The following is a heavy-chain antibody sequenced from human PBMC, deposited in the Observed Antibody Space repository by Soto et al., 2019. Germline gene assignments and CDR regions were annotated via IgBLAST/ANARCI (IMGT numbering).Heavy chain of an antibody. CDR1: GFTFSDYH. Sequence: PGGSLRLSCAASGFTFSDYHMSWIRQAPGKGLEWVSYIRSRDNYTNYAESVKGRFTTSRDNAKNSLYLQINSLRAEDTALYYCAREGPYGDSSFDYWGQGTLVTVSS. J-gene: IGHJ4*02. CDR2: IRSRDNYT. V-gene: IGHV3-11*06. CDR3: AREGPYGDSSFDY. D-gene: IGHD4-17*01.